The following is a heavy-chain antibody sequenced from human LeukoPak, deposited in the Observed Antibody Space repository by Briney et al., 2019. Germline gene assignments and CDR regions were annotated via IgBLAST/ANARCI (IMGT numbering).Heavy chain of an antibody. CDR3: ASRYGSGSYYRNWFDP. J-gene: IGHJ5*02. CDR1: GGSISGSNW. D-gene: IGHD3-10*01. V-gene: IGHV4-4*02. CDR2: IYHSGST. Sequence: SGTLSLTCAVSGGSISGSNWWSWVRQPPGKGLEWMGEIYHSGSTNYDPSLKSRVTISVDKSKNQFSLKLSSVTAADTAVYYCASRYGSGSYYRNWFDPWGQGTLVTVSS.